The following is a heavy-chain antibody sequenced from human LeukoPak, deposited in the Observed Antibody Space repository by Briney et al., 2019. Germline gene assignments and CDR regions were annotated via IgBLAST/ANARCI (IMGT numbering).Heavy chain of an antibody. V-gene: IGHV3-30*19. CDR1: GFTFSSYG. Sequence: GSLRLSCAASGFTFSSYGMHWVRQAPGKGLEWVTFISYDGRNKHYADSVSGRFTISRDNSKNTLYLHMNSLRVGDTAVYFCAKDRDGGYCRGDSCYTVDFWGQGTLVTVSS. J-gene: IGHJ4*02. D-gene: IGHD2-15*01. CDR3: AKDRDGGYCRGDSCYTVDF. CDR2: ISYDGRNK.